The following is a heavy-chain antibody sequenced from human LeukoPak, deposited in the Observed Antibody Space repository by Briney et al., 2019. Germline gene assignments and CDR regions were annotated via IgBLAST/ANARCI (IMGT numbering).Heavy chain of an antibody. J-gene: IGHJ4*02. V-gene: IGHV1-46*01. CDR1: GYTFTSYY. CDR3: ARDYYDSSGYLEPFDY. D-gene: IGHD3-22*01. Sequence: ASVKVSCKASGYTFTSYYMHWVRQAPGQGLEWMGIINPSGGSTSYAQKFQGRVTMTRDTSTSTVYMELSSLRSEDTAVYYCARDYYDSSGYLEPFDYWGQGTLVTVSS. CDR2: INPSGGST.